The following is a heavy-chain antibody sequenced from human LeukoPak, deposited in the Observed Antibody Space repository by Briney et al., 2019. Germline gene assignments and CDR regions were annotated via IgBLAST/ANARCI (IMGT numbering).Heavy chain of an antibody. D-gene: IGHD3-10*01. J-gene: IGHJ6*03. CDR3: ARGGLNTMVRGVIRYYYMDV. Sequence: PGGSLRLSGAATGFTFRKHWMSWVRQAPGKGLEWVSVIYSGGSTFYSDSVKGRFTISRDNSKNTLYLQMNSLRAEDTAVYYCARGGLNTMVRGVIRYYYMDVRGKGTTVTISS. CDR1: GFTFRKHW. CDR2: IYSGGST. V-gene: IGHV3-53*01.